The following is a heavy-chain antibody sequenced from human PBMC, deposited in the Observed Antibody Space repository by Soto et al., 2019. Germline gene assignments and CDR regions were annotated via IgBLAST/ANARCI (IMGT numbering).Heavy chain of an antibody. D-gene: IGHD6-19*01. J-gene: IGHJ6*02. CDR1: GFTFSSYA. CDR2: ISYDGRNK. V-gene: IGHV3-30*18. CDR3: VKDGSSGWPYYYGMDV. Sequence: LRLSCAASGFTFSSYAMHWVRQAPGKGLEWVAVISYDGRNKYYADSVKGRFTISRDNSKNTLYLQMSSLRAEDTAVYYCVKDGSSGWPYYYGMDVWGQGTTVTVSS.